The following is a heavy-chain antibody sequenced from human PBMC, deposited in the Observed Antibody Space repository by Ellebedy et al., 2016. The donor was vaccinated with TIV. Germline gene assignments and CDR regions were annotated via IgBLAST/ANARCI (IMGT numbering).Heavy chain of an antibody. Sequence: AASVKVSCKASGGTFSSYAISWVRQAPGQGLEWMGMINPSGGIQRHSQKLQGRVTTTRDTSTSTVYMELSSLRSEDTAVYYCARDAGVGIVVVTAMFDYWGQGTLVTVSS. CDR1: GGTFSSYA. J-gene: IGHJ4*02. CDR2: INPSGGIQ. V-gene: IGHV1-46*01. D-gene: IGHD2-21*02. CDR3: ARDAGVGIVVVTAMFDY.